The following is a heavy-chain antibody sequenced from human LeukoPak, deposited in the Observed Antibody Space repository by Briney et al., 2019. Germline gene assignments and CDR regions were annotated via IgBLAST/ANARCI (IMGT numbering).Heavy chain of an antibody. CDR2: IYYSGST. J-gene: IGHJ2*01. V-gene: IGHV4-30-4*01. Sequence: PSQTLSLTCTVSGGSISSGDYYWSWIRQPLGKGLEWIGYIYYSGSTYYNPSLKCRVTISVDTSKNQFSLKLSSVTAADTAVYYCARERGYYGSGSPYWYFDLWGRGTLVTVSS. CDR1: GGSISSGDYY. D-gene: IGHD3-10*01. CDR3: ARERGYYGSGSPYWYFDL.